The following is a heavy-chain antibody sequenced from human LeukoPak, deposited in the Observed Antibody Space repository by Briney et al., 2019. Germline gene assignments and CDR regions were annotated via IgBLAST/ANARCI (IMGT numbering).Heavy chain of an antibody. CDR2: IKQDGSEK. D-gene: IGHD6-13*01. CDR3: AKEQMSSSWSPVDS. CDR1: GITFSLYW. V-gene: IGHV3-7*04. Sequence: GGSLRLSCAASGITFSLYWMSWVRQAPGKGLEWVAHIKQDGSEKYYVDSVKGRFTISRDNAKNSLYLQMNSLRGEDPAVYYCAKEQMSSSWSPVDSWGQGTLVTVSS. J-gene: IGHJ4*02.